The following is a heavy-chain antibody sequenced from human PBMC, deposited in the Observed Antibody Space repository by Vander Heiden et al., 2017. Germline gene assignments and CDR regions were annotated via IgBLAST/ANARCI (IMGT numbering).Heavy chain of an antibody. CDR3: AKVGGALQNPSDY. Sequence: EVQLLESGGGLVQPGGSLRLSCAASGFTFSRYAMSWVRQAPGKGLEWVSTITTSGGSTYYADSVKGRFTISRDSSKNTLYLQMNSLRAEDTAVYYCAKVGGALQNPSDYWGQGTLVTVSS. V-gene: IGHV3-23*01. CDR1: GFTFSRYA. CDR2: ITTSGGST. D-gene: IGHD3-16*01. J-gene: IGHJ4*02.